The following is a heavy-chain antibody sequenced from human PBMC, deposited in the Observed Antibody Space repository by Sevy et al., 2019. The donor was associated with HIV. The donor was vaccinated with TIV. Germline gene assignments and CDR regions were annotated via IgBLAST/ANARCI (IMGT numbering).Heavy chain of an antibody. CDR2: ISYDGSNK. CDR3: AKGGQWLVRDWFDP. CDR1: GFTFSSYG. Sequence: GESLKISCAASGFTFSSYGMHWVRQAPGKGLDWVTVISYDGSNKYYTESVKARFTISRDNSKNTLYLQRNSLGVEDKAVYYCAKGGQWLVRDWFDPWGQGTLVTVSS. J-gene: IGHJ5*02. D-gene: IGHD6-19*01. V-gene: IGHV3-30*18.